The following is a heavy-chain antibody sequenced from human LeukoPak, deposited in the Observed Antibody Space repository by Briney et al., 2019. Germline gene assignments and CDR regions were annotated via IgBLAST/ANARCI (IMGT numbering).Heavy chain of an antibody. V-gene: IGHV3-23*01. J-gene: IGHJ6*02. D-gene: IGHD2-2*01. CDR1: GFTFSSYA. CDR3: AKKYCSSTSCYYYYYYGMDV. Sequence: PGGSLRLSCAASGFTFSSYAMSWVRQAPGEGLEWVSAISGSGGSTYYADSVKGRFTISRDNSKNTLYLQMNSLRAEDTAVYYCAKKYCSSTSCYYYYYYGMDVWGQGTTVTVSS. CDR2: ISGSGGST.